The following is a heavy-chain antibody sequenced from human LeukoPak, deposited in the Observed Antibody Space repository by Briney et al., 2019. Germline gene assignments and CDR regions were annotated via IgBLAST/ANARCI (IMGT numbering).Heavy chain of an antibody. V-gene: IGHV1-2*02. CDR2: INPNSGGT. D-gene: IGHD6-19*01. Sequence: GASVKVSCKASGYTFTGYYMHWVRQAPGQGLEWMGWINPNSGGTNYAQKFQGRVTMTRDTSISTAYMELSRLRSDDTAVYYCARSRGPPIAVAGTTRRPFDYWGQGTLVTVSS. J-gene: IGHJ4*02. CDR1: GYTFTGYY. CDR3: ARSRGPPIAVAGTTRRPFDY.